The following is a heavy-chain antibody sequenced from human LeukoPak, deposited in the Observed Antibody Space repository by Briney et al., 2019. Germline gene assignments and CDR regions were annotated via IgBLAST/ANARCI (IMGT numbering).Heavy chain of an antibody. D-gene: IGHD6-13*01. J-gene: IGHJ4*02. Sequence: GGSLRLSCVASGFTFSSYGMHWVRQAPGKGLEWVAVIWYDGSNEYYADSVKGRFTISRDNSKSTLYLQMNSLRGEDTAVYYCARAGIAAVGTNFDYWGQGTMATVAS. CDR3: ARAGIAAVGTNFDY. CDR1: GFTFSSYG. CDR2: IWYDGSNE. V-gene: IGHV3-33*01.